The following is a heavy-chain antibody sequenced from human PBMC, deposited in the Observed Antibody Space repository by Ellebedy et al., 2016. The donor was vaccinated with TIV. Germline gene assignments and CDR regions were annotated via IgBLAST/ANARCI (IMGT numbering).Heavy chain of an antibody. J-gene: IGHJ4*02. CDR1: GFTVSSNY. V-gene: IGHV3-53*01. CDR2: IYSGGST. CDR3: AKRGQLLWFGEFRGNYFDY. D-gene: IGHD3-10*01. Sequence: GESLKISXAASGFTVSSNYMSWVRQAPGKGLEWVSVIYSGGSTYYANSVKGRFTISRDNSKNTLYLQMNSLRAEDTAVYYCAKRGQLLWFGEFRGNYFDYWGQGTLVTVSS.